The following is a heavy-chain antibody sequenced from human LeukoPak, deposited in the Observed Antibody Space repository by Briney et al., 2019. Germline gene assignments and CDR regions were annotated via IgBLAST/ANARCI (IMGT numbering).Heavy chain of an antibody. CDR2: IRDTIM. CDR1: GFSFSEYS. Sequence: GGSLRLSCAASGFSFSEYSIMWVRQAPGRELEWVSYIRDTIMYYADSVKGRFTISRDNSKNTLYLQMNSLRAEDTAVYFCAKERATTTSFDYWGQGTLVTVSS. V-gene: IGHV3-48*01. CDR3: AKERATTTSFDY. D-gene: IGHD4-11*01. J-gene: IGHJ4*02.